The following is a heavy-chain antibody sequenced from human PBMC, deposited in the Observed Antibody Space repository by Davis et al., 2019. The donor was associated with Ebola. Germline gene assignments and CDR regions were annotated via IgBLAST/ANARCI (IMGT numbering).Heavy chain of an antibody. J-gene: IGHJ4*02. CDR1: GYSFTTYW. Sequence: KVSCKASGYSFTTYWIVWVRQMPGKGLECMGIIFPGDSDTRYSPSFQGQVTISADKSISTAYLQWSSLKASDTAIYYCARGPSVATAHYFDYWGQGTLVTVSS. V-gene: IGHV5-51*01. CDR2: IFPGDSDT. D-gene: IGHD2-21*02. CDR3: ARGPSVATAHYFDY.